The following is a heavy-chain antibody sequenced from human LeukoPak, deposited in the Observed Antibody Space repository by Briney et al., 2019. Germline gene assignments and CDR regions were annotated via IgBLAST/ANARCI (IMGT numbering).Heavy chain of an antibody. Sequence: SSETLSLTCTVSGGSISSYYWSWIWQPPGKGLEWIGYIYYSGSTNYNPSLRSRVTISVDTSKNQFSLKLSSATAADTAVYYCARDSVGDFWSGYSNWFDPWGQGTLVTVSS. CDR1: GGSISSYY. CDR3: ARDSVGDFWSGYSNWFDP. V-gene: IGHV4-59*01. J-gene: IGHJ5*02. CDR2: IYYSGST. D-gene: IGHD3-3*01.